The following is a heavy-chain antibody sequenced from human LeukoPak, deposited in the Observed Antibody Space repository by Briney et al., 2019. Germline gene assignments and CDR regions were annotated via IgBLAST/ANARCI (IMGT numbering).Heavy chain of an antibody. CDR3: ARHRLGTDY. J-gene: IGHJ4*02. V-gene: IGHV4-59*08. CDR1: GGSISSYY. D-gene: IGHD3-9*01. Sequence: PSETLSLTCTVSGGSISSYYWSWIRQPPGKGLEWIGYIYYSGSTNYNPSLKSRVTISVDTSKNQFSLRLSSVTAADTAVYYCARHRLGTDYWGQGTLVTVSS. CDR2: IYYSGST.